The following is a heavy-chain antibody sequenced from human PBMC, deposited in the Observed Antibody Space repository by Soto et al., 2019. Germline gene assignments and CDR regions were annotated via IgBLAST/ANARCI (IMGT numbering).Heavy chain of an antibody. CDR3: ARAGTAARPYYYYYGMDV. V-gene: IGHV1-2*04. CDR1: GYTFTGYY. D-gene: IGHD6-6*01. J-gene: IGHJ6*02. CDR2: INPNSGGT. Sequence: GASVKVSCKASGYTFTGYYMHWVRQAPGQGLEWMGWINPNSGGTNYAQKFQGWVTMTRDTSISTAYMELSRLRSDDTAVYYCARAGTAARPYYYYYGMDVWGQGTTVTVSS.